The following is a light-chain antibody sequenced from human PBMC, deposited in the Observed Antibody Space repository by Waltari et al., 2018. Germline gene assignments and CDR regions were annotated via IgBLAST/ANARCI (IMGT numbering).Light chain of an antibody. CDR2: DVS. J-gene: IGLJ1*01. CDR3: TSYTSRHSLV. V-gene: IGLV2-14*03. CDR1: SRDVRDYDW. Sequence: QSALTQPASVSGSPGQSITISCTGTSRDVRDYDWVSWYQQHPGKAPKVVIFDVSYRPSGVSNRFSGSKSGNTASLTISGLQAEDEADYYCTSYTSRHSLVFGTGTKVTVL.